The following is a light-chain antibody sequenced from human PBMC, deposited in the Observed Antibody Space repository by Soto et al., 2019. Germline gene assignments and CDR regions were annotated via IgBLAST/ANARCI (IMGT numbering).Light chain of an antibody. CDR3: QQYGSSPRT. CDR1: QSVSNNY. Sequence: EIVLTRSPGTLSLSPGERATLSCRASQSVSNNYLAWYQQKPGQAPRLLIYGASSRATGIPDRFSGSGSGTDFTLTISRLEPEDFAVYYCQQYGSSPRTFGPGTKVDI. J-gene: IGKJ3*01. V-gene: IGKV3-20*01. CDR2: GAS.